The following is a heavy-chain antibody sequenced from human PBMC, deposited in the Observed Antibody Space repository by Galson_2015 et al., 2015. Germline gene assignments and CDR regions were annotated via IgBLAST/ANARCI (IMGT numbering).Heavy chain of an antibody. Sequence: QSGAEVKKPGESLKISCKGSGYSFTSHWIGWVRQMPGKGLEWMGIIYPGDSDTRYSPSFQGQVTISADKSISTAYLQWSSLKASDTAMYYCARRPGIAAAGYYFDYWGQGTLVTVSS. CDR3: ARRPGIAAAGYYFDY. J-gene: IGHJ4*02. CDR1: GYSFTSHW. CDR2: IYPGDSDT. V-gene: IGHV5-51*03. D-gene: IGHD6-13*01.